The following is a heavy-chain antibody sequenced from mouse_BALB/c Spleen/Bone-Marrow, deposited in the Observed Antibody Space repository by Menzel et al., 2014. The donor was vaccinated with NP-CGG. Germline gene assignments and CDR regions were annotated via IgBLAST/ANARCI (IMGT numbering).Heavy chain of an antibody. CDR3: ASHEDGYYDAKGY. D-gene: IGHD2-3*01. CDR1: GFAFSSYD. Sequence: LLQSGGGLVKPGGSLKFSCAASGFAFSSYDMSWVRQTPEKRLAWAAYISSGGGSSYYPDTVKGRFTISRDNAKNSLYLQMRRRKSEVTAMYDCASHEDGYYDAKGYWGQGTSVTVSS. V-gene: IGHV5-12-1*01. J-gene: IGHJ4*01. CDR2: ISSGGGSS.